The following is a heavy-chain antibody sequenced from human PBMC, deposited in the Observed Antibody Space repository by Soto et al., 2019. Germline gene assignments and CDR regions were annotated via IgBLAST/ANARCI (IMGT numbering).Heavy chain of an antibody. J-gene: IGHJ4*02. CDR1: GFSFDNYA. CDR3: AQLGLMTFSHKHYFNH. D-gene: IGHD3-16*01. CDR2: IKSDGSST. V-gene: IGHV3-23*01. Sequence: VQLLESGGYLVQPGGSLRLSCVASGFSFDNYAMSWVRQAPGKGLEWVSAIKSDGSSTYYAASVKDRFIISRDNSKNTLYLQLNSLRAEDTAVYYCAQLGLMTFSHKHYFNHWGRGTLVTVSS.